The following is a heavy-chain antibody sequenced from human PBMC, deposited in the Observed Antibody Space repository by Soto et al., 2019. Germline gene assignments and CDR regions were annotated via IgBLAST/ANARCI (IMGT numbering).Heavy chain of an antibody. CDR1: GGTFSSYA. D-gene: IGHD3-10*01. CDR3: ASQRADRGVIPSYGMDV. V-gene: IGHV1-69*12. CDR2: IIPIFGTA. J-gene: IGHJ6*02. Sequence: QVQLVQSGAEVKKPGSSVKVSCKASGGTFSSYAISWVRQAPGQGLEWMGGIIPIFGTANYAQKFQGRVTITADESTSTAYMELSSLRSEDTAVYYCASQRADRGVIPSYGMDVWGQGTTVTVSS.